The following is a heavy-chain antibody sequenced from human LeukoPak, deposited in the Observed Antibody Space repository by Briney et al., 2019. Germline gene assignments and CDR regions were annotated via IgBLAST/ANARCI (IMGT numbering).Heavy chain of an antibody. CDR2: IYASGST. CDR3: ARGMAGDPFDY. D-gene: IGHD6-19*01. J-gene: IGHJ4*02. CDR1: GGSISSGSYY. Sequence: PSQTLSLTCTVSGGSISSGSYYWSWIRQPAGKGLEWIGRIYASGSTNYNPSLKSRVTISVDTSKNQFSLKLSSVTAADTAVYYCARGMAGDPFDYWGQGTLVTVSS. V-gene: IGHV4-61*02.